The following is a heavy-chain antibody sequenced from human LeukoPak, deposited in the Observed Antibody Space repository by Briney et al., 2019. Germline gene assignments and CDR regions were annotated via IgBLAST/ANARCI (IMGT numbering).Heavy chain of an antibody. CDR1: GYTFTGYY. CDR2: INPNSGGT. V-gene: IGHV1-2*02. Sequence: GASVKVSCKASGYTFTGYYMHWVRQAPGQGLEWMGWINPNSGGTNYAQKFQGRVTMTRDTSISTAYMELSRLRSDDTAVYYCARGRYSSSWFPRDAFDIWGQGTMVTVSS. J-gene: IGHJ3*02. CDR3: ARGRYSSSWFPRDAFDI. D-gene: IGHD6-13*01.